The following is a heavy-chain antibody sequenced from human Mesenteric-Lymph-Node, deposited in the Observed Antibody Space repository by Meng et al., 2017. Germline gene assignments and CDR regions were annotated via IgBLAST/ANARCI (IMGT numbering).Heavy chain of an antibody. CDR2: IDSHGSTQ. Sequence: GESLKISCAASGSIFSSYWMHWVRHLPGKRLVWGSRIDSHGSTQIYAESGKGRFTISRDNAKNTLYLQMNSLRVEDTAVYYCARGGGGSSWSYWSGSHYYAMDVWGRGTTVTVSS. V-gene: IGHV3-74*01. D-gene: IGHD1-26*01. J-gene: IGHJ6*02. CDR1: GSIFSSYW. CDR3: ARGGGGSSWSYWSGSHYYAMDV.